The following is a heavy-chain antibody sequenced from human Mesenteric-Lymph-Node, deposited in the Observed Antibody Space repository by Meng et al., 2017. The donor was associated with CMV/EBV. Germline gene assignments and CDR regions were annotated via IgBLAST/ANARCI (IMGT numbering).Heavy chain of an antibody. Sequence: GGSLRLSCAASGFTFSSYGMHWLRQAPGKGLEWVAFIRYDGSNKYYADSVKGRFTISRDNAKNTLYLQMNSLRAEDTAVYYCARAHRFLEWLSFDYWGQGTLVTVSS. D-gene: IGHD3-3*01. CDR2: IRYDGSNK. V-gene: IGHV3-30*02. J-gene: IGHJ4*02. CDR3: ARAHRFLEWLSFDY. CDR1: GFTFSSYG.